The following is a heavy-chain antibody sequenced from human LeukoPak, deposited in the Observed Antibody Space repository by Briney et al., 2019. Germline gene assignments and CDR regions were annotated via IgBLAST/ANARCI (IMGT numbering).Heavy chain of an antibody. J-gene: IGHJ4*02. Sequence: ASVKVSCKASGYTFTGYYMHWVRQAPGQGPEWMGWINPNSAATSYAQKFEGRVTMTRDTSISTAYMELSRLRSDDTAVYYCARGNSRDILTGYYSAAFDYWGQGTLVTVSS. CDR1: GYTFTGYY. CDR2: INPNSAAT. CDR3: ARGNSRDILTGYYSAAFDY. D-gene: IGHD3-9*01. V-gene: IGHV1-2*02.